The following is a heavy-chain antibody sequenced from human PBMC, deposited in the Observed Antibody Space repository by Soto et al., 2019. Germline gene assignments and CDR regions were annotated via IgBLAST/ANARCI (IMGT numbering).Heavy chain of an antibody. CDR3: ATNYDGNSFYYLEY. D-gene: IGHD3-10*01. Sequence: SETLPLTCTVSGGTISSYYWTWIRQPPGKGLEWIGYISYGGSSNYNPSLKSRVTVSVDTSKNQFSLKVMSVTAAETAVYYCATNYDGNSFYYLEYWGQGALVTVS. CDR2: ISYGGSS. CDR1: GGTISSYY. J-gene: IGHJ4*02. V-gene: IGHV4-59*01.